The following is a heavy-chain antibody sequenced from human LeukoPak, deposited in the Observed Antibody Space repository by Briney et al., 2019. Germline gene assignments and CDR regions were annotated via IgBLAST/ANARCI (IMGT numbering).Heavy chain of an antibody. J-gene: IGHJ3*02. V-gene: IGHV4-39*01. CDR1: GFTFSSYSMN. D-gene: IGHD3-9*01. CDR3: ARQRRYFDWFPLGDAFDI. Sequence: GSLRLSCAASGFTFSSYSMNWVRQPPGKGLEWIGSIYYSGSTYYNPSLKSRVTISVDTSKNQFSLKLSSVTAADTAVYYCARQRRYFDWFPLGDAFDIWGQGTMVTVSS. CDR2: IYYSGST.